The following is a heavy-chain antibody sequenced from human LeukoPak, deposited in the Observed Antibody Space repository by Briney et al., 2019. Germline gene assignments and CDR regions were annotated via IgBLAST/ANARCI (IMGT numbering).Heavy chain of an antibody. CDR3: ARDDLRRPPTPYCGGDCPLDY. V-gene: IGHV5-51*01. CDR2: IYPADSDT. J-gene: IGHJ4*02. Sequence: GESLKISCKGSGYSFTNYWIGWVRQMPGKGLEWMGIIYPADSDTRYSPSFQGQVTISVDKSITTAYLRWSSLKASDTAMYYCARDDLRRPPTPYCGGDCPLDYWGQGTLVSVSS. CDR1: GYSFTNYW. D-gene: IGHD2-21*02.